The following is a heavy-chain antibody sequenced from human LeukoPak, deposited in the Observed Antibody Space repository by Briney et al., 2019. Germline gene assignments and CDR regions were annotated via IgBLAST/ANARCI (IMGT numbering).Heavy chain of an antibody. V-gene: IGHV3-43*01. Sequence: GGSLRLSCAASGFIFDDYTMHWVRQAPGKNLEWVSLITWDGSSTDYSDSVKGRFTISRDNNKNSLFLQINGLRTEDSAFYYCATGSTSSYYHFDYWGRGTLVTVSS. CDR3: ATGSTSSYYHFDY. D-gene: IGHD1-26*01. CDR2: ITWDGSST. J-gene: IGHJ4*02. CDR1: GFIFDDYT.